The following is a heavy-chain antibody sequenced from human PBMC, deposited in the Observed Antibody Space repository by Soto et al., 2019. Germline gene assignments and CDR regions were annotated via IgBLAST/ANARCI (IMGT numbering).Heavy chain of an antibody. CDR1: GDSVSSNSAS. D-gene: IGHD1-7*01. J-gene: IGHJ5*02. V-gene: IGHV6-1*01. Sequence: SPTLLLTCDISGDSVSSNSASWNWIRQSPSRGLEWLGRTYYRSKWYNDSAISVKSRITINPDTSKNQFSLQLSSVTPEDTAVYYCARGRHWSYGGWFDPWGQGTLVTVSS. CDR2: TYYRSKWYN. CDR3: ARGRHWSYGGWFDP.